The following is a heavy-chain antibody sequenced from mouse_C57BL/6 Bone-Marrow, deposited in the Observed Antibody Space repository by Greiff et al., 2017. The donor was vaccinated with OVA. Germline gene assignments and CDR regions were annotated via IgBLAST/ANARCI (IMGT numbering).Heavy chain of an antibody. J-gene: IGHJ2*01. V-gene: IGHV1-26*01. Sequence: EVKLQQSGPELVKPGASVKISCKASGYTFTDYYMNWVKQSHGQSLEWIGDINPNNGGTSYNQKFKGKATLTVDKSSSTAYMELRSLTSEDSAVYYCARERGTAQAYFDYWGQGTTLTVSS. D-gene: IGHD3-2*02. CDR1: GYTFTDYY. CDR2: INPNNGGT. CDR3: ARERGTAQAYFDY.